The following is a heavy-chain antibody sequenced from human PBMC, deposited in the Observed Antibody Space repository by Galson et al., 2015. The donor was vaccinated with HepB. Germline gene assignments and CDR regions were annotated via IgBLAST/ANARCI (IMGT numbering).Heavy chain of an antibody. CDR2: VSGDSGTI. D-gene: IGHD6-6*01. Sequence: SLRLSCAASGFTFSSYSMNWVRQAPGKGLEWVSSVSGDSGTIYYADSVKGRFTISRNNAKNSLYLQMNSLRAEDTAVYYCARDLATAAARPRYFDLWAVAPWSLSPQ. J-gene: IGHJ2*01. CDR1: GFTFSSYS. CDR3: ARDLATAAARPRYFDL. V-gene: IGHV3-48*01.